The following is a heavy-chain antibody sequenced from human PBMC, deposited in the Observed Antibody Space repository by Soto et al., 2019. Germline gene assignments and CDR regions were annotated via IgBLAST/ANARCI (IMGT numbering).Heavy chain of an antibody. V-gene: IGHV1-69*13. CDR3: ARALPGYSYGYVPY. CDR1: GGTFSSYA. D-gene: IGHD5-18*01. J-gene: IGHJ4*02. CDR2: TIPIFGTA. Sequence: SVKVSCKASGGTFSSYAISWVRQAPGQGLEWMGGTIPIFGTANYAQKFQGRVTITADESTSTAYMELSSLRSEDTAVYYCARALPGYSYGYVPYWGQGTLVTVSS.